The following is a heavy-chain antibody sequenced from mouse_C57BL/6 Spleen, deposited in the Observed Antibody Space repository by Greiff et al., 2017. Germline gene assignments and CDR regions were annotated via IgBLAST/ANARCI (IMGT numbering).Heavy chain of an antibody. CDR3: ARSDYAPPGAY. Sequence: QVQLKQSGAELVRPGASVKLSCKASGYTFTDYYINWVKQRPGQGLEWIARIYPGSGNTYYNEKFKGKATLTAEKSSSTAYMQLSSLTSEDSAVYFCARSDYAPPGAYWGQGTLVTVSA. D-gene: IGHD1-1*01. CDR2: IYPGSGNT. J-gene: IGHJ3*01. CDR1: GYTFTDYY. V-gene: IGHV1-76*01.